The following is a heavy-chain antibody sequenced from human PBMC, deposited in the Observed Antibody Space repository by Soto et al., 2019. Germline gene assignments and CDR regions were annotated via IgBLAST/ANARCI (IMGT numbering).Heavy chain of an antibody. V-gene: IGHV4-34*01. Sequence: SGTLFLPCAVYGGAFRGFYWGWVRQPPVKGLEWIGEINHSGSTNYNPSLKSRVTISVDTSKNQFSLKLSSVTSADTAVYYCARGKRGPGFDYWGQGTLVTVSS. CDR3: ARGKRGPGFDY. J-gene: IGHJ4*02. CDR1: GGAFRGFY. CDR2: INHSGST. D-gene: IGHD3-10*01.